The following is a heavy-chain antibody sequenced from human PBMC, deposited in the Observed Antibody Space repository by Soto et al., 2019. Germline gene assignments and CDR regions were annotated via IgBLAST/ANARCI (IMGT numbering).Heavy chain of an antibody. CDR1: GFTFSSYC. J-gene: IGHJ4*02. CDR2: INSEGSST. Sequence: EVHLVESAGGLVQPGESLRLSCAASGFTFSSYCMHWVRQAPGNGLVWVSRINSEGSSTSYAVSVKGQFTISIDNAKNTLYRQMKSLRAEDTAVYYGVRTSLVVAASTREDYWGQGTLVTVSS. D-gene: IGHD2-15*01. CDR3: VRTSLVVAASTREDY. V-gene: IGHV3-74*01.